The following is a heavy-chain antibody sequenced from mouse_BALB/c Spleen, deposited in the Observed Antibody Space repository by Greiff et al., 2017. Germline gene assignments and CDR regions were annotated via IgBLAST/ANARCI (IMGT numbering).Heavy chain of an antibody. J-gene: IGHJ3*01. V-gene: IGHV1-82*01. CDR2: IYPGDGDT. CDR3: TRGGSLLRLQRTWFAY. CDR1: GYAFSSSW. Sequence: QVQLQQSGPELVKPGASVKISCKASGYAFSSSWMNWVKQRPGQGLEWIGRIYPGDGDTNYNGKFKGKATLTADKSSSTAYMQLSSLTSVDSAVYYCTRGGSLLRLQRTWFAYWGQGTLVTVSA. D-gene: IGHD1-2*01.